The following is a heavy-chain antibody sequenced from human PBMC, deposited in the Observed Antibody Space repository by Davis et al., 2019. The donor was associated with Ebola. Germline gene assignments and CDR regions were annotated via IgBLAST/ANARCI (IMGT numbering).Heavy chain of an antibody. CDR1: GFTFSNSS. Sequence: GESLKISCAASGFTFSNSSMSWVRQAPGKALESVANINNDGSLTYHVDSVKGRFTTSRDNPKNALYLQMNSLRAEDTAVYYCARDGYHYDFWSGYFDYWGQGTLVTVSS. V-gene: IGHV3-7*01. J-gene: IGHJ4*02. D-gene: IGHD3-3*01. CDR3: ARDGYHYDFWSGYFDY. CDR2: INNDGSLT.